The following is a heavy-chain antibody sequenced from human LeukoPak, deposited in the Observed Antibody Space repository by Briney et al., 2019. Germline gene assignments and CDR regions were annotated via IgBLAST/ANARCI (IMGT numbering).Heavy chain of an antibody. CDR2: ISWNSGSI. V-gene: IGHV3-9*01. CDR1: GFTFDDYA. CDR3: AEEDTAMRNFDY. J-gene: IGHJ4*02. Sequence: GRSLRLSCAASGFTFDDYAMHWVRQAPGKGLEWVSGISWNSGSIGYADSVKGRFTISRDNAKNSLYLQMNSLRAEDTALYYCAEEDTAMRNFDYWGQGTLVTVSS. D-gene: IGHD5-18*01.